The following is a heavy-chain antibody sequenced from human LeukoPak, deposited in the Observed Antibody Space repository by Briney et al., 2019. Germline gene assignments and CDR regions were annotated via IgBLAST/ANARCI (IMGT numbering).Heavy chain of an antibody. V-gene: IGHV4-59*12. Sequence: SSETLSLTCTVSGGSISSYYWSWIRQPPGKGLEWIGYIYYSGSTNYNPSLKSRVTMSVDTSKNQFSLKLSSVTAADTAVYYCARDRGTWNDDGFDYWGQGTLVTVSS. J-gene: IGHJ4*02. CDR3: ARDRGTWNDDGFDY. CDR1: GGSISSYY. D-gene: IGHD1-1*01. CDR2: IYYSGST.